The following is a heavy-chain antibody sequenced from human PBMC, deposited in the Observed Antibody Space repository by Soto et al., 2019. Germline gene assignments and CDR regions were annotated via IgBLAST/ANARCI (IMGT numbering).Heavy chain of an antibody. CDR3: AKSRKLATVIWYFDL. J-gene: IGHJ2*01. V-gene: IGHV3-21*04. D-gene: IGHD4-17*01. Sequence: GGSLRLSCAASGFTFNSYSMNWVRQAPGKGLEWVSSISSSSSYIYYADSVKGRFTISGDNSKNTLYLQMNSLRAEDTAVYYCAKSRKLATVIWYFDLWGRGTLVTVSS. CDR2: ISSSSSYI. CDR1: GFTFNSYS.